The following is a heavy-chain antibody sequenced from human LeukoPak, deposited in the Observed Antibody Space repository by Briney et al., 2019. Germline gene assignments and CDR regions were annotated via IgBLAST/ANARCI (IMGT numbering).Heavy chain of an antibody. Sequence: SETLSLTCTVSDDSISSTFYYWGWIRQPPGEGLEWIGSVFYNCKTYYNPSLESRIAISVDTSKNHFSFQLSPVTAAETAVYYCARQGARENWFDPWGQGTLVTVSS. V-gene: IGHV4-39*01. CDR2: VFYNCKT. J-gene: IGHJ5*02. CDR3: ARQGARENWFDP. CDR1: DDSISSTFYY.